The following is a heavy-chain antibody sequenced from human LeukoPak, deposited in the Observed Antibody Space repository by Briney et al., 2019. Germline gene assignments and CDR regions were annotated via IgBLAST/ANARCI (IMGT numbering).Heavy chain of an antibody. Sequence: SETLSLTCTVSGGSISSSSYYWGWIRQPPGKGLEWIGSIYYSGSTYYNPSLKSRVTISVDTSKNQFSLKLSSVTAADTAVYYCAREVHDYVWGSQHDALDIWGQGTMVTVSS. V-gene: IGHV4-39*02. D-gene: IGHD3-16*01. CDR1: GGSISSSSYY. CDR3: AREVHDYVWGSQHDALDI. J-gene: IGHJ3*02. CDR2: IYYSGST.